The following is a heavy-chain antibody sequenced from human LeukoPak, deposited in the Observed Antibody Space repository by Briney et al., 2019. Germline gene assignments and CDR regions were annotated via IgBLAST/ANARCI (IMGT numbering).Heavy chain of an antibody. CDR2: IYHSGST. Sequence: PSETLSLTCTVSGYSISSGYYWGWIRQPPGKGLEWIGSIYHSGSTYYNPSLKSRVTISVDTSKNQFSLKLSSVTAADTAVYYCARVGDANDYYYYMDVWGKGTTVTVSS. CDR3: ARVGDANDYYYYMDV. J-gene: IGHJ6*03. D-gene: IGHD3-10*01. V-gene: IGHV4-38-2*02. CDR1: GYSISSGYY.